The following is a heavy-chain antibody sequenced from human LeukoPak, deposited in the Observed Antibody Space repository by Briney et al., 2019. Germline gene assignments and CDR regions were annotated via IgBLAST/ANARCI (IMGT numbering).Heavy chain of an antibody. D-gene: IGHD4-11*01. CDR2: ISGSGGVT. CDR1: GFTFTNYA. V-gene: IGHV3-23*01. J-gene: IGHJ4*02. CDR3: ARQRTTVTYPDY. Sequence: GGSLRLSCAASGFTFTNYALTWVRQAPGRGLDWVSGISGSGGVTYYADSVKGRFTISRDNSKNTLYLQMNSLRAEDTAVYYCARQRTTVTYPDYWGQGTLVTVSS.